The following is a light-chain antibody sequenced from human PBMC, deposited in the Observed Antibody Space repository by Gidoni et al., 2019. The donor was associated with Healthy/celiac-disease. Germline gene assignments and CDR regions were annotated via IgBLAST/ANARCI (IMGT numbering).Light chain of an antibody. Sequence: QSALTQPASVSGSPGQSITISCTGTSSDVGSYNLVSWYQQHPGKAPKLMIYEDNKRPSGVSNLFSGSKSGNTASLTISGLQAEDEADYYCCSYAGSVIFGGGTKLTVL. CDR2: EDN. J-gene: IGLJ2*01. V-gene: IGLV2-23*01. CDR1: SSDVGSYNL. CDR3: CSYAGSVI.